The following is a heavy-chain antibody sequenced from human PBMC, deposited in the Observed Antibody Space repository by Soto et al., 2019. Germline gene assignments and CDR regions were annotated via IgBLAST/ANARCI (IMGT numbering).Heavy chain of an antibody. Sequence: QVQLQESGPGLVKPSETLSLTCTVSGGSISSYYWTWIRQPPGKGLEWIGYIYYSGSTNYNPSLKSRVTISVDTSKNQFSLKLSSVTAADTAVYYCASDSKRGYSGYDKLDYWGQGTLVTVSS. J-gene: IGHJ4*02. V-gene: IGHV4-59*01. CDR3: ASDSKRGYSGYDKLDY. D-gene: IGHD5-12*01. CDR1: GGSISSYY. CDR2: IYYSGST.